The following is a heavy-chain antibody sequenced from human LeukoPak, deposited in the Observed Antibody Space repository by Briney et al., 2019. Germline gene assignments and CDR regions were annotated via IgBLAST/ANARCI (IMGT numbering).Heavy chain of an antibody. Sequence: SETLSLTCTVSGGSISSSNYFWGWIRQPPGKGLEWIGSIYYSGSTYYNPSLKSRVTISIDTSKNQFSLKLSSVTAADTAVYYCARVPLIYGSGSYYHAFDIWGQGTMVTVSS. CDR3: ARVPLIYGSGSYYHAFDI. V-gene: IGHV4-39*07. J-gene: IGHJ3*02. D-gene: IGHD3-10*01. CDR1: GGSISSSNYF. CDR2: IYYSGST.